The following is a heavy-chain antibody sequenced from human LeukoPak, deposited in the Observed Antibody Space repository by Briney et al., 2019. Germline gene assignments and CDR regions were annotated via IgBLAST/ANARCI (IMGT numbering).Heavy chain of an antibody. CDR3: ARGIDSSGWLSWFDP. D-gene: IGHD6-19*01. Sequence: GGSLRLSCAASGFTFSSYTMNWVRQAPGKGLEWVSSITSTGSDIYYADSVKGRFTISRDNAKNSLYLKVNSLRAEDTAVYYCARGIDSSGWLSWFDPWGQGTLVTVSS. J-gene: IGHJ5*02. V-gene: IGHV3-21*01. CDR2: ITSTGSDI. CDR1: GFTFSSYT.